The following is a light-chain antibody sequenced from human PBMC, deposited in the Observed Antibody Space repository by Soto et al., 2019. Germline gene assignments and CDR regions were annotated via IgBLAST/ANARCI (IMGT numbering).Light chain of an antibody. CDR1: SGHSNYA. V-gene: IGLV4-69*01. CDR2: LNSDGSH. Sequence: QPVLTQSPSASASLGASVKLTCTLSSGHSNYAIAWHQQQSEKGPRYLTNLNSDGSHSKGDGIPDRFSGSSSGAERYLTISSLQSEDEADYYCQTWGSGIVVFGGGTKLTVL. J-gene: IGLJ2*01. CDR3: QTWGSGIVV.